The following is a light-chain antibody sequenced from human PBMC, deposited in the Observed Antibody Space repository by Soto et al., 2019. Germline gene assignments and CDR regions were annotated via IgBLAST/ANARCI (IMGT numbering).Light chain of an antibody. CDR3: CSDVGTWV. V-gene: IGLV2-23*01. CDR2: EGI. Sequence: QSVLTQPASVSGSLGQSITISCTGTGSDVGSYKLVSWYQQHPGKAPKLIIFEGINRPSGVPNRFSGSKSDNTASLTISGLQAEDEADYYCCSDVGTWVFGGGTKLTVL. J-gene: IGLJ3*02. CDR1: GSDVGSYKL.